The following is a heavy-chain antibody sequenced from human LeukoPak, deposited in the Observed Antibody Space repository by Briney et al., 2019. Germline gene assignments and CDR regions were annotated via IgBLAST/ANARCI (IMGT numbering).Heavy chain of an antibody. CDR1: GDSIHSFY. CDR2: IYHSGST. Sequence: SETLSLTCTVSGDSIHSFYWSWVRQPPGEGLDWIGEIYHSGSTNYNPSLKSRVTISVDKSKNQFSLKVSSVTAADTAVYYCARIPLVWSSPKGAFDIWGQGTMVTVSS. CDR3: ARIPLVWSSPKGAFDI. J-gene: IGHJ3*02. D-gene: IGHD3-10*01. V-gene: IGHV4-59*12.